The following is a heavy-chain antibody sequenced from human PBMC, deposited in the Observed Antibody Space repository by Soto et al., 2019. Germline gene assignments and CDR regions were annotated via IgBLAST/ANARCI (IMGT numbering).Heavy chain of an antibody. Sequence: ASVKVSCRASGYTFVDYSLHWVRQAPGQGLEWVGWMNPKTGNIKSSHKFEDRVSITRDTATSTAYMELSGLRSEDTAVYLCKREAVLSENLFEPWGQCSLVPV. V-gene: IGHV1-3*01. CDR3: KREAVLSENLFEP. CDR1: GYTFVDYS. CDR2: MNPKTGNI. J-gene: IGHJ5*02. D-gene: IGHD2-15*01.